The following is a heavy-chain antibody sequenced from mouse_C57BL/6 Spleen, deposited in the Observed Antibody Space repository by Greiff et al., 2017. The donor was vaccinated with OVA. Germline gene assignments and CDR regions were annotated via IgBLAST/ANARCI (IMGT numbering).Heavy chain of an antibody. CDR1: GFTFSDYG. V-gene: IGHV5-17*01. CDR2: ISSGSSTI. CDR3: ARRITTVVADYAMDY. J-gene: IGHJ4*01. Sequence: EVMLVESGGGLVKPGGSLKLSCAASGFTFSDYGMHWVRQAPEKGLEWVAYISSGSSTIYYADTVKGRFTISRDNAKNTLFLQMTSLRSEDTAMYYGARRITTVVADYAMDYWGQGTSVTVSS. D-gene: IGHD1-1*01.